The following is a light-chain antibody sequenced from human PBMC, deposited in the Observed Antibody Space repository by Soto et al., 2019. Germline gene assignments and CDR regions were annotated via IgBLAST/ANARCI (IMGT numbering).Light chain of an antibody. CDR3: SSFTSSSTLV. Sequence: QSALTQPASVSGSPGQSITISCTGTSSDVGGYNYVSWYQQHPGKAPKLMIFEVTNRPSSVSNRFSGSKSGNTASLTISGLQAEDEADYYCSSFTSSSTLVFGGGTQPTVL. J-gene: IGLJ2*01. CDR1: SSDVGGYNY. V-gene: IGLV2-14*01. CDR2: EVT.